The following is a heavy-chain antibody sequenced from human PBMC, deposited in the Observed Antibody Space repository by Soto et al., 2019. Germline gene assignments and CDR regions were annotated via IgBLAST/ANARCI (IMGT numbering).Heavy chain of an antibody. Sequence: GGSLRLSCAASGFTFSSYGMHWVRQAPGKGLEWVAVISYDGSNKYYADSVKGRFTISRDNSKNTLYLQMNSLRAEDTAVYYCAKKDGSGWYGGWFDPWGQGTLVTVSS. D-gene: IGHD6-19*01. CDR1: GFTFSSYG. J-gene: IGHJ5*02. V-gene: IGHV3-30*18. CDR3: AKKDGSGWYGGWFDP. CDR2: ISYDGSNK.